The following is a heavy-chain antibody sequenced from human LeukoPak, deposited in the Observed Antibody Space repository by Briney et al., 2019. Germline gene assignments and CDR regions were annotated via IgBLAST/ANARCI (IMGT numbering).Heavy chain of an antibody. CDR2: INPNSGGT. CDR3: ASLLTYSSGWFLY. Sequence: ASVKVSCKASGYIFTGYYMHWVRQAPGQGLEWMGWINPNSGGTNYAQKFQGRVTMTRDTSISTAYMELSSLRSEDTAVYYCASLLTYSSGWFLYWGQGTLVTVSS. D-gene: IGHD6-19*01. V-gene: IGHV1-2*02. J-gene: IGHJ4*02. CDR1: GYIFTGYY.